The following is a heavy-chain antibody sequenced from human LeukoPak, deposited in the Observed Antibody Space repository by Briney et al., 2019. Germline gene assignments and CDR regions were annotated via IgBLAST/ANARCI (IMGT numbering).Heavy chain of an antibody. Sequence: PSETLSLTCTVSGGSISSSNYYWGWIRQPPGKGLDWIGNIYYSGRTYYNPSLKSRVTISVDTSKNHFSLKLISVTAADTAVYYCARAPSANVASFEYWGQGTLVTVSS. V-gene: IGHV4-39*07. J-gene: IGHJ4*02. CDR3: ARAPSANVASFEY. CDR2: IYYSGRT. D-gene: IGHD5-12*01. CDR1: GGSISSSNYY.